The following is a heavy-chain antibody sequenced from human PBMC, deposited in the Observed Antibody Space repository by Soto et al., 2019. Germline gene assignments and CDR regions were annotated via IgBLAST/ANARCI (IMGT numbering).Heavy chain of an antibody. V-gene: IGHV3-23*01. CDR3: AKGGTLDRGAFDI. Sequence: GGSLRLSCAASGFTFSTYAMSWVRQAPGKGLEWVSSVSDSGGSAYYAVSVKGRFTISRDNSKNTLYLQMNSLRAEDTAVYYCAKGGTLDRGAFDIWGQGTMVTVSS. J-gene: IGHJ3*02. CDR2: VSDSGGSA. CDR1: GFTFSTYA.